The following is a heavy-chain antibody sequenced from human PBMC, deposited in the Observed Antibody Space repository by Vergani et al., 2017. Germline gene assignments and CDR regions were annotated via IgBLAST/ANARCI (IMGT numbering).Heavy chain of an antibody. CDR1: GFTSAGYA. D-gene: IGHD2-21*01. Sequence: EVQLEESGGGLVLPGRSLRLSCVASGFTSAGYAMHWVRQAPGKGLEWVSGISWNSNSIGYADSVKGRFTISRDNAKNSLYLQMNSLRAEDTALYYCVREGSYCGSTTCRNPSYVYYYHMDVWGEGTTVTVSS. CDR2: ISWNSNSI. V-gene: IGHV3-9*02. CDR3: VREGSYCGSTTCRNPSYVYYYHMDV. J-gene: IGHJ6*03.